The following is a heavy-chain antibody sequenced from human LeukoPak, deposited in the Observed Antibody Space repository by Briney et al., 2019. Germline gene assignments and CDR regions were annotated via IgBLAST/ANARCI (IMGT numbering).Heavy chain of an antibody. J-gene: IGHJ4*02. CDR1: GGSISSYY. CDR2: IYYSGST. CDR3: ARHRGPPPPFDY. V-gene: IGHV4-59*08. Sequence: PETPSLTCTVSGGSISSYYWSWIRQPPGKGLEWIGYIYYSGSTNYNPSLKSRVTISVDTSKNQFSLRLSSMTAADTAVYFCARHRGPPPPFDYWGQGALV.